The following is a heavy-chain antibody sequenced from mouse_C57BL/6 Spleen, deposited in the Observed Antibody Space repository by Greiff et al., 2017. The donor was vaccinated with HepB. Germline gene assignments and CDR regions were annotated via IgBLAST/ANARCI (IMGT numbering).Heavy chain of an antibody. CDR3: TTAQATSGRDY. J-gene: IGHJ2*01. D-gene: IGHD3-2*02. V-gene: IGHV1-15*01. Sequence: VQRVESGAELVRPGASVTLSCKASGYTFTDYEMHWVKQTPVHGLEWIGAIDPETGGTAYNQKFKGKAILTADKSSSTAYMELRSLTSEDSAVYYCTTAQATSGRDYWGQGTTLTVSS. CDR2: IDPETGGT. CDR1: GYTFTDYE.